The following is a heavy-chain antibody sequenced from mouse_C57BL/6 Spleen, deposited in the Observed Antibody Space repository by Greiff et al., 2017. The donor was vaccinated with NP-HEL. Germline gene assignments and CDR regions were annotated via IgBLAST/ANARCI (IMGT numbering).Heavy chain of an antibody. CDR3: ARTLSTMITHYYAMDY. CDR2: IWSGGST. D-gene: IGHD2-4*01. CDR1: GFSLTSYG. J-gene: IGHJ4*01. Sequence: VQLQQSGPGLVQPSQSLSITCAVSGFSLTSYGVHWVRQSPGKGLEWLGVIWSGGSTDYNAAFISRLSISKDNSKSQVFFKMNSLQADDTAIYYCARTLSTMITHYYAMDYWGQGTSVTVSS. V-gene: IGHV2-2*01.